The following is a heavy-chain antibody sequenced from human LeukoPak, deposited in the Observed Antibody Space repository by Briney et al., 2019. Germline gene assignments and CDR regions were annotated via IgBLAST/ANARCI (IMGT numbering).Heavy chain of an antibody. J-gene: IGHJ4*02. V-gene: IGHV3-33*06. CDR2: IWYDGNNK. CDR3: AKDWGYTTMVSYYFDY. CDR1: GFTFSGYG. Sequence: GGSLRLSCAASGFTFSGYGMHWVRQAPDKGLEGVAVIWYDGNNKYYAESVKGRFTISRDNSKNTLYLQMNSLRAEDTAVYYCAKDWGYTTMVSYYFDYWGQGALVTVSS. D-gene: IGHD5-18*01.